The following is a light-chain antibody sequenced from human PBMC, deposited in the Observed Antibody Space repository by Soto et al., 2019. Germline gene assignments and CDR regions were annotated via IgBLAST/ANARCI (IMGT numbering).Light chain of an antibody. Sequence: DLQMTQSPSSLSASLGDRVTIACRASETIVTYLNWYQQKPGQAPKLLIYAASSLQGGVPSRFSGSGSGREFTLTISSLQREDVATYFCQQSYRSPPYTFGQGTKLEIK. CDR2: AAS. J-gene: IGKJ2*01. CDR1: ETIVTY. V-gene: IGKV1-39*01. CDR3: QQSYRSPPYT.